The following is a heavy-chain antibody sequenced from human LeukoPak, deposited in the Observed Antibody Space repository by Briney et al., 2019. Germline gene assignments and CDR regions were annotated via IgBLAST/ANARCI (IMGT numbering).Heavy chain of an antibody. CDR3: ATTTHDYGDYAEAFDI. CDR2: ISGSGGST. D-gene: IGHD4-17*01. CDR1: GFTFSSYA. Sequence: AGGSLRLSCAASGFTFSSYAMSWVRQAPGKGLEWVSAISGSGGSTYYADSVKGRLTISRDNSKNTLYLQMNSLRAEDTAVYYCATTTHDYGDYAEAFDIWGQGTMVTVSS. J-gene: IGHJ3*02. V-gene: IGHV3-23*01.